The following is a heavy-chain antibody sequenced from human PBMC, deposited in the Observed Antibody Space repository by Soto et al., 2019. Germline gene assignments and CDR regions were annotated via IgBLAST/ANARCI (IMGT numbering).Heavy chain of an antibody. CDR2: LKDGGRT. D-gene: IGHD5-12*01. J-gene: IGHJ4*02. CDR3: ARGQERGVATH. Sequence: QVQLQQWGAGLLKPSETLSLNCAVNGGALSGYYWSWIRQPPGKGLEWIGELKDGGRTNYSPSLNSRATISSDTSNNQFSLRLYSVTAADTGVYYCARGQERGVATHWDQGTLVTVSS. V-gene: IGHV4-34*01. CDR1: GGALSGYY.